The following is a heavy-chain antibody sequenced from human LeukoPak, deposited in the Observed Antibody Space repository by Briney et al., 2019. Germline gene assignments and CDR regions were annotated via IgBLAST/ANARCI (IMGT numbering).Heavy chain of an antibody. CDR1: GYTFTGYY. Sequence: GASVNVSCKASGYTFTGYYMHWVRQAPGQGLEWMGWINPNNGGTKYAQKFQGRVTMTRDTSISTVYMELNSLRSDDTAVYYCARDDGGDDFNAFDYWGQGTLVTVSS. CDR2: INPNNGGT. CDR3: ARDDGGDDFNAFDY. V-gene: IGHV1-2*02. J-gene: IGHJ4*02. D-gene: IGHD2-21*01.